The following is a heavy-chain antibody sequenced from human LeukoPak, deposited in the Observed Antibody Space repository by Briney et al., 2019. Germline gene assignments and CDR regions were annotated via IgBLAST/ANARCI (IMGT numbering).Heavy chain of an antibody. CDR1: GLTVSGHW. V-gene: IGHV3-74*01. Sequence: GGSLRLSCVASGLTVSGHWMHWVRQAPGKGLVWVSRIKYDGSSTSYADSVKGRFTISRDDAKKTLFLQMHSLRVEDTAVYYCARRDYFDYWGQGTLSPSPQ. CDR3: ARRDYFDY. CDR2: IKYDGSST. J-gene: IGHJ4*02.